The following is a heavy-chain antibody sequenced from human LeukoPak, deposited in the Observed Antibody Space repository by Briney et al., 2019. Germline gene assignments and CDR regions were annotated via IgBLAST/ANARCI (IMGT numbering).Heavy chain of an antibody. CDR2: IYTSGST. D-gene: IGHD2-2*01. CDR1: GGSISSGSYY. Sequence: SQTLSLTCTVSGGSISSGSYYWSWIRQLAGKGLEWIGRIYTSGSTNYNPSLKSRVTISVDTSKNQFSLKLSSVTAADTAVYYCARGGCRRSTSCHNWFDPWGQGTLVTVSS. V-gene: IGHV4-61*02. CDR3: ARGGCRRSTSCHNWFDP. J-gene: IGHJ5*02.